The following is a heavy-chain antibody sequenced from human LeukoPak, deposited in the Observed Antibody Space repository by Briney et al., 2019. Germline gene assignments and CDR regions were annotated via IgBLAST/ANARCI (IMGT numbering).Heavy chain of an antibody. J-gene: IGHJ5*02. D-gene: IGHD2-2*01. CDR2: INHSGST. CDR1: GGSFSGYY. V-gene: IGHV4-34*01. Sequence: SETLSLTCAVYGGSFSGYYWSWIRQPPGKGLEWIGEINHSGSTNYNPSLKSRVTISVDTSKNQFSLRLISVTAADTAVYYCARDQLDCSSSSCRNLGWFDPWGQGTLVTVSS. CDR3: ARDQLDCSSSSCRNLGWFDP.